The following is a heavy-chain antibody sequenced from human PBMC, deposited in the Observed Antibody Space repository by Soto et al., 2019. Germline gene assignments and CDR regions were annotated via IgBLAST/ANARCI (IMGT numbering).Heavy chain of an antibody. CDR1: GFSLSTSGVG. CDR3: AHSLIPNWGSRGAFDY. D-gene: IGHD7-27*01. CDR2: IYWDDDK. V-gene: IGHV2-5*02. J-gene: IGHJ4*02. Sequence: QITLKESGPTLVKPTQTLTLTCTFYGFSLSTSGVGVGWIRQPPGKALEWLALIYWDDDKRYSPSLKSRLTITXXTXKXPVVLTMTNMDPVDTATYYCAHSLIPNWGSRGAFDYWGQGTLVTVSS.